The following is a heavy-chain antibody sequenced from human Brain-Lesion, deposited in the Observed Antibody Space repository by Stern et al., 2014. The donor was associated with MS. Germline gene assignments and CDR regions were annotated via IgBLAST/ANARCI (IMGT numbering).Heavy chain of an antibody. J-gene: IGHJ4*02. D-gene: IGHD6-13*01. V-gene: IGHV4-4*02. CDR3: ARFPASRPHVFDS. CDR1: GGSISSSNW. CDR2: SDHSGST. Sequence: VQLQQSGPGLVKPSGTLSLTCAVSGGSISSSNWWSWVRQSPGKGLEWIGESDHSGSTIYNPSLKSRVTVSVEKSKNRFSLHLSLVTAADTAVYFCARFPASRPHVFDSWGQGTLVTVSS.